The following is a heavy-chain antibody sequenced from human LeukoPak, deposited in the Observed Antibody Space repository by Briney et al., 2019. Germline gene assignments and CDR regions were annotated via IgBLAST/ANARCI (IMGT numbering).Heavy chain of an antibody. CDR2: IKGKTAAGAP. V-gene: IGHV3-15*01. CDR3: ITGDYDFWSGFYSPNHYFDY. CDR1: GLIFSNKA. D-gene: IGHD3-3*01. J-gene: IGHJ4*02. Sequence: GGSLRLSCAASGLIFSNKAMSWVRQAPGKGLEWVGRIKGKTAAGAPDYVASVKGRFTISRDDSKNTLFLQMNSLKTEDTAVYYCITGDYDFWSGFYSPNHYFDYWGQGTLVTVSS.